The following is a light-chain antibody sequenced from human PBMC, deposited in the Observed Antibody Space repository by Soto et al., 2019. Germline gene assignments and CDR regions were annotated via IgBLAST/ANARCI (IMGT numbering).Light chain of an antibody. Sequence: QSALTQPASVSGSPGQSITISCTGTSSDVGGFNFVSWYQQHPGKAPKVVIYEVINRPSGISNRFSGSKSDNTASLTISGLQAEDEAEYYCSSYRSGSILYVFGTETKVTVL. V-gene: IGLV2-14*01. CDR2: EVI. CDR1: SSDVGGFNF. CDR3: SSYRSGSILYV. J-gene: IGLJ1*01.